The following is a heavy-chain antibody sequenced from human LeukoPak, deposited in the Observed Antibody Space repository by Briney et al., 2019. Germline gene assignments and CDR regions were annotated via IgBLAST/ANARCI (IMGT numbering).Heavy chain of an antibody. CDR3: AKDRDRPGTAGPTWFDP. J-gene: IGHJ5*02. CDR1: GVTFSSYA. CDR2: ISGGGGRT. D-gene: IGHD1-14*01. Sequence: GGSLRLSCAASGVTFSSYAMSWFRQAPGRGLGGVAAISGGGGRTYYADSVKGRFTIPRDNSKNTLYLQMNSLRAEDTAVYYCAKDRDRPGTAGPTWFDPWGQGTLVTVSS. V-gene: IGHV3-23*01.